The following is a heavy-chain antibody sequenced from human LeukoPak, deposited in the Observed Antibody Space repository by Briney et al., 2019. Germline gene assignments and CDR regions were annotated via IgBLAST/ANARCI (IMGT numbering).Heavy chain of an antibody. V-gene: IGHV3-15*01. CDR1: GFTFSNAG. CDR2: IKSKTDGGSI. D-gene: IGHD6-19*01. J-gene: IGHJ4*02. CDR3: TTYPGSAGSHYFDF. Sequence: EGSLRLSCAASGFTFSNAGMSWVRQAPGKGLEWVGRIKSKTDGGSIEYAAPVKGRFTISRDDSKNTLYLQMSRLKTEDTAVYYCTTYPGSAGSHYFDFWGQGTLVTVSS.